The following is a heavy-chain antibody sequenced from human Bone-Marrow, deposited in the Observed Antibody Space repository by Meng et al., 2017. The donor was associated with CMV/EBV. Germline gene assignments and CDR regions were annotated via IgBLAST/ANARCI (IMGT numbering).Heavy chain of an antibody. Sequence: GESLKISCVASRFIFSSYWMSWVRQAPGKGLEWVANINYDGSEKNYLDSVEGRFTISRDNAANSLYLQMNSLRGEDTAVYYCARDTFYYDSSGRRPKSLDYWGQGTLVTVSS. V-gene: IGHV3-7*01. CDR3: ARDTFYYDSSGRRPKSLDY. CDR1: RFIFSSYW. J-gene: IGHJ4*02. D-gene: IGHD3-22*01. CDR2: INYDGSEK.